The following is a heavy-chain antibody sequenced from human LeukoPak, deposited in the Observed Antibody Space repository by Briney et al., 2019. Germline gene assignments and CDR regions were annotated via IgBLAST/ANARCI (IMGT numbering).Heavy chain of an antibody. Sequence: GGSLRLSCAASGFTFSSYAMSWVRQAPGKGLEWVSAISNSGDNTYYADPAKGRFTISRDNSKNTLYLQMNSLRAEDTAVYYCATLQLWTLTDYWGQGTLVTVSS. J-gene: IGHJ4*02. CDR1: GFTFSSYA. CDR2: ISNSGDNT. CDR3: ATLQLWTLTDY. V-gene: IGHV3-23*01. D-gene: IGHD5-18*01.